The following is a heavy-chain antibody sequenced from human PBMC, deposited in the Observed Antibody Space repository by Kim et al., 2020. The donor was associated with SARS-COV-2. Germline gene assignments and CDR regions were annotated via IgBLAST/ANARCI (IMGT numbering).Heavy chain of an antibody. CDR1: GFTFISYD. J-gene: IGHJ4*02. CDR2: ISRVDGGT. D-gene: IGHD2-15*01. CDR3: ATLGYCRDGSCLRHFDY. Sequence: GGSLRLSCAASGFTFISYDMSWVRQAPGEGLEWVSVISRVDGGTWYADSVKGRFTISRDNSKNTLFLQMSSLRAEDSAVYYCATLGYCRDGSCLRHFDYWGQGTLVTVSP. V-gene: IGHV3-23*01.